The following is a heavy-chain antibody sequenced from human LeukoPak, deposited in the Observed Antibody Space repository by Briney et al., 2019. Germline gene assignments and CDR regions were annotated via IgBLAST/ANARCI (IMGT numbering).Heavy chain of an antibody. CDR2: ISYDGSNK. Sequence: GGSLRLSCVASEFTFSSYAMHWVRQAPGKGLEWVAFISYDGSNKYYADSVKGRFTISRDNSKNTLYLQMNSLRAEDTAVYYCAKDTWYYGSGSSDYWGQGTLVTVSS. CDR3: AKDTWYYGSGSSDY. CDR1: EFTFSSYA. V-gene: IGHV3-30-3*01. J-gene: IGHJ4*02. D-gene: IGHD3-10*01.